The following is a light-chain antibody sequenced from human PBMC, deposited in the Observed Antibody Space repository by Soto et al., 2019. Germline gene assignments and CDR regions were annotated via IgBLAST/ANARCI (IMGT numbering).Light chain of an antibody. CDR1: QSVSSSY. V-gene: IGKV3-20*01. CDR2: GAS. CDR3: EQYGSSPRT. J-gene: IGKJ1*01. Sequence: EIVSTQSPGTLSLSPGERATLSCRASQSVSSSYLAWYQQKPGQAPRLLIYGASTRATGIPARFSGSGSGTEFTLTISSLQSEDFAVYYCEQYGSSPRTFGQGTKVDI.